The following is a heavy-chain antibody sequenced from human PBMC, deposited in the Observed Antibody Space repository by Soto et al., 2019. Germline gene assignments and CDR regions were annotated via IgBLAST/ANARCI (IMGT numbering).Heavy chain of an antibody. J-gene: IGHJ5*02. CDR2: ISYDGSNK. Sequence: GGSLRLSCAASGFTFSSYGMHWVRQAPGKGLEWVAVISYDGSNKYYADSVKGRFTISRDNSKNTLYLQMNSLRAEDTAVYYCAKDLYYYDSSGLIVPWGQGTLVTVSS. CDR3: AKDLYYYDSSGLIVP. CDR1: GFTFSSYG. V-gene: IGHV3-30*18. D-gene: IGHD3-22*01.